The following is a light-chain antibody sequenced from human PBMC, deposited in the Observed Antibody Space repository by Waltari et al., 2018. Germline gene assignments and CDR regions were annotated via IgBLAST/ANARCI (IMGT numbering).Light chain of an antibody. CDR3: CSQSSNNGVI. J-gene: IGLJ2*01. CDR1: SRDVGGNDS. Sequence: QSALTQPAPVSGSPGQSIPVPCTGTSRDVGGNDSVSWYQDLPGQAPKVIIYDVSSRPSGVSDRFSGSKSGNTASLTISGLQAEDEANYYCCSQSSNNGVIFGGGTKVTVL. V-gene: IGLV2-14*03. CDR2: DVS.